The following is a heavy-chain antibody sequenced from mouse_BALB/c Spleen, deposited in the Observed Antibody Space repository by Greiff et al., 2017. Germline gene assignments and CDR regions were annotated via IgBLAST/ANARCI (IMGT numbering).Heavy chain of an antibody. CDR3: TRDRDGKDYAMDY. V-gene: IGHV5-6-4*01. D-gene: IGHD2-1*01. CDR1: GFTFSSYT. Sequence: EVMLVESGGGLVKPGGSLKLSCAASGFTFSSYTMSWVRQTPEKRLEWVATISSGGSYTYYPDSVKGRFTISRDNAKNTLYLQMSSLKSEDTAMYYCTRDRDGKDYAMDYWGQGTSVTVSS. J-gene: IGHJ4*01. CDR2: ISSGGSYT.